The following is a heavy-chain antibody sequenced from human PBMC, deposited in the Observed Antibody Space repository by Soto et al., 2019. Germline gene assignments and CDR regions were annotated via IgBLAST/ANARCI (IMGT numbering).Heavy chain of an antibody. V-gene: IGHV1-46*03. Sequence: SVKVSCKASGYSYTSYYMRWVRQAPGQGLEWMGIINPSGGSTSYAQKFQGRVTMTRDTSTSTVYMELSSLRSEDTAVYYCARARTGTRLNSWGQGTLVTVSS. D-gene: IGHD1-1*01. CDR2: INPSGGST. CDR1: GYSYTSYY. CDR3: ARARTGTRLNS. J-gene: IGHJ5*02.